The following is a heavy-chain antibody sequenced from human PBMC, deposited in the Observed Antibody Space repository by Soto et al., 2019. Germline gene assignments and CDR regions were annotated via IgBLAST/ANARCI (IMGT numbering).Heavy chain of an antibody. J-gene: IGHJ6*02. D-gene: IGHD3-3*01. CDR2: MNPNSGNT. CDR3: ARAPARMDYDFWSGRYYYYGMDV. V-gene: IGHV1-8*01. CDR1: GYTFTSYD. Sequence: QVQLVQSGAEVKKPGASVKVSCKASGYTFTSYDINWVRQATGQGLEWMGWMNPNSGNTGYAQKFQGRVTMTRNTSISTAYMELSSLGSEDTAVYYCARAPARMDYDFWSGRYYYYGMDVWGQGTTVTVSS.